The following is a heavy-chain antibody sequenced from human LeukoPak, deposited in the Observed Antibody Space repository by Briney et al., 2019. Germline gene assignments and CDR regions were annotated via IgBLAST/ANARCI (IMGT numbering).Heavy chain of an antibody. CDR1: GFTVITND. CDR2: LYSDGNT. D-gene: IGHD1-14*01. CDR3: ARGVEPLAANTLAY. Sequence: QPGRSLRPSCAASGFTVITNDMTWVRQAPGKGLGWVSVLYSDGNTKYADSVQGRFTISRDNSKNTLYLEMNSLSPNDTAVYYCARGVEPLAANTLAYWGQGTLVTVSS. J-gene: IGHJ4*02. V-gene: IGHV3-53*01.